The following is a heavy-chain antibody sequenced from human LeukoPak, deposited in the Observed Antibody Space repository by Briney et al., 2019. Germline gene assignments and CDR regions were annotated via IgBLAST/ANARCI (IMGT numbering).Heavy chain of an antibody. CDR2: IYYSGST. V-gene: IGHV4-59*01. CDR3: ARDRGSLGGFDI. J-gene: IGHJ3*02. CDR1: GGSINSYY. Sequence: SETLSLTCTVSGGSINSYYWSWIRQPPGKGLEWIGYIYYSGSTNYNPSLKSRVTISLDTSKNQFSLKLSSVTAADTAVYYCARDRGSLGGFDIWGQGTMVTVSS. D-gene: IGHD1-26*01.